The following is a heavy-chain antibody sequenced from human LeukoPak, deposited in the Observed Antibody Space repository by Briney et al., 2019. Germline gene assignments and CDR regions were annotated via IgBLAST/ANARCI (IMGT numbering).Heavy chain of an antibody. CDR3: ARDPMIGDFLGAFDI. J-gene: IGHJ3*02. Sequence: PGGSLRLSCAAYGFTFSSYGMHWVRQAPGRGLEWVAVIWYDGSNKYYADSVKGRFTISRDNSKNTLYLQMNSLRAEDTAVYYCARDPMIGDFLGAFDIWGQGAMVAVSS. D-gene: IGHD3-22*01. CDR1: GFTFSSYG. CDR2: IWYDGSNK. V-gene: IGHV3-33*01.